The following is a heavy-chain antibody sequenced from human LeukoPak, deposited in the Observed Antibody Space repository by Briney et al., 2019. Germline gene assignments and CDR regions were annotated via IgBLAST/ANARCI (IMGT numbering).Heavy chain of an antibody. Sequence: GGSLRLSCAASGFTFSNAWMSWVRQAPGKGLEWVANIKQDGSEKYYVDSVKGRFTISRDNAKNSLYLQMNSLRAEDTAVYYCARGPRYCSSTSCSRGFDYWGQGTLVTVSS. CDR2: IKQDGSEK. J-gene: IGHJ4*02. V-gene: IGHV3-7*01. CDR3: ARGPRYCSSTSCSRGFDY. CDR1: GFTFSNAW. D-gene: IGHD2-2*01.